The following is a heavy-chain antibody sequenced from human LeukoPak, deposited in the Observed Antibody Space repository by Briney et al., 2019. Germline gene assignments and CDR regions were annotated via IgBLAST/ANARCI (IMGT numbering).Heavy chain of an antibody. Sequence: ASVKVSCKASGYTFTNYGISWVRQAPGQGFEWMGWISAYNGNSIYAQKLQGRVTVTTDTSTSTAYMELRSLRSDDTAVYYCARDQWSSSSQRNIDYWGQGTLVTVSS. CDR2: ISAYNGNS. CDR3: ARDQWSSSSQRNIDY. CDR1: GYTFTNYG. V-gene: IGHV1-18*01. J-gene: IGHJ4*02. D-gene: IGHD6-13*01.